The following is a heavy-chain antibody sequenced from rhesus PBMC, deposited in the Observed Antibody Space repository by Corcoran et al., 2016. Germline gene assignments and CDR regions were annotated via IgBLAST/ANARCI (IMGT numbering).Heavy chain of an antibody. CDR1: GGSISGGYG. CDR3: ARDKEYSGRWKRFDY. J-gene: IGHJ4*01. V-gene: IGHV4S7*01. D-gene: IGHD6-25*01. Sequence: QVQLQESGPGLLKPSETLSLTRAVSGGSISGGYGWGWIRQPPGKGLEWIGSIYSSSGNTNYQPTLKSRVTISTDTSKKQFSLMLGSVAAADTAVYYYARDKEYSGRWKRFDYWGQGVLVTVSS. CDR2: IYSSSGNT.